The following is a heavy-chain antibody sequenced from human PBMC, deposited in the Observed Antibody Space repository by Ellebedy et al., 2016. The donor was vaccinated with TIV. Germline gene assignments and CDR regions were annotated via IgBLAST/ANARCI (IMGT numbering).Heavy chain of an antibody. V-gene: IGHV3-74*01. D-gene: IGHD5-18*01. CDR1: GFTFSSYW. CDR2: INSDGSST. CDR3: VKYPDTAMGTYYFHY. J-gene: IGHJ4*02. Sequence: GESLKISXAASGFTFSSYWMHWVRQAPGKGLVWVSRINSDGSSTSYADSVKGRFTISRDNAKNTLYLQMISLRAEDTAVYYCVKYPDTAMGTYYFHYWGQGTLVTVSS.